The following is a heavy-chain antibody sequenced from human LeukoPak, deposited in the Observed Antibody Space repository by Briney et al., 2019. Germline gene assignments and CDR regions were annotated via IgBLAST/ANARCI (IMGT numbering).Heavy chain of an antibody. D-gene: IGHD4-17*01. CDR1: GYSFTSYW. J-gene: IGHJ4*02. Sequence: GESLKISCKGSGYSFTSYWIDWARQMPGKGLEWMGTIHPGDSDTRYSPPFQGQVTISADKSISTAYLQWSSLKASDTAMYYCARWGGNDYGDHCFDYWGQGTLVTVSS. CDR2: IHPGDSDT. V-gene: IGHV5-51*01. CDR3: ARWGGNDYGDHCFDY.